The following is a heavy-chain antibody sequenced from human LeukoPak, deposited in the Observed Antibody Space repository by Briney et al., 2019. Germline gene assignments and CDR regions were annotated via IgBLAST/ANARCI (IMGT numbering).Heavy chain of an antibody. D-gene: IGHD1-14*01. V-gene: IGHV3-21*01. Sequence: GGSLRLSCAASGFTFSSYSMNWVRQAPGKGLEWVSSISSSSSYIYYADSVKGRFTISRDNAKNSLYLQMNSLRAEDTAVYYCARNPSSPENLDYWGQGTLVTVSS. CDR3: ARNPSSPENLDY. CDR2: ISSSSSYI. J-gene: IGHJ4*02. CDR1: GFTFSSYS.